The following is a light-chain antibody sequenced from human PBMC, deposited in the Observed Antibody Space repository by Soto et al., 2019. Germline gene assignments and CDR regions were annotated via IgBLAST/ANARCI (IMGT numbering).Light chain of an antibody. Sequence: RVITQAPTTPSVAPGGKVNPLFRASQSVSNNLAWYQQKPGQSPRLLIYGASSRAPGIPAIFSGSGSGTEFTLTISSLQSEDFAVYHCLQRSIGFTFGPGTKVDIK. CDR3: LQRSIGFT. CDR1: QSVSNN. V-gene: IGKV3-15*01. CDR2: GAS. J-gene: IGKJ3*01.